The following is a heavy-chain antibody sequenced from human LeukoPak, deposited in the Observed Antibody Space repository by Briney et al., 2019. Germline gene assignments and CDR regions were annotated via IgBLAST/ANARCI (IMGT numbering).Heavy chain of an antibody. CDR3: ARELWFGESHYYGMDV. Sequence: ASVKVSCTASGYTFTGYYMHWVRQAPGQGLELMGWINPNSGGTNYAQKFQGRVTMTRDTSISTAYMELSRLRSDDTAVYYCARELWFGESHYYGMDVWGQGTTVTVSS. CDR1: GYTFTGYY. V-gene: IGHV1-2*02. J-gene: IGHJ6*02. D-gene: IGHD3-10*01. CDR2: INPNSGGT.